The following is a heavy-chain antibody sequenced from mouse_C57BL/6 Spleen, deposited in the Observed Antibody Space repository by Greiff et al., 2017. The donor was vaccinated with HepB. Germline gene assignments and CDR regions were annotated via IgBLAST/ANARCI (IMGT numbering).Heavy chain of an antibody. D-gene: IGHD1-1*01. CDR1: GYTFTDYY. V-gene: IGHV1-26*01. J-gene: IGHJ4*01. CDR2: INPNNGGT. Sequence: VQLQQSGPELVKPGASVKISCKASGYTFTDYYMNWVKQSHGKSLEWIGDINPNNGGTSYNQKFKGKATLTVDKSSSTAYMELRSLTSEDSAVYYCARRYGSSPYYYAMDYWGQGTSVTVSS. CDR3: ARRYGSSPYYYAMDY.